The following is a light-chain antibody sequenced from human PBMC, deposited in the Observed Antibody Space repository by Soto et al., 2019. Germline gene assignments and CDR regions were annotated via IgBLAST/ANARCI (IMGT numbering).Light chain of an antibody. J-gene: IGLJ1*01. CDR3: AAWDDSLSAHV. Sequence: QSVLTQPPSASGTPGQRVTISCSGSSSNIGSNYVYWYQQLPGTAPKLLIYRNNQRPSGVPYRFSGSKSGTSASLAIRGLRSEDEADYYCAAWDDSLSAHVFGTGTKVTGL. CDR1: SSNIGSNY. CDR2: RNN. V-gene: IGLV1-47*01.